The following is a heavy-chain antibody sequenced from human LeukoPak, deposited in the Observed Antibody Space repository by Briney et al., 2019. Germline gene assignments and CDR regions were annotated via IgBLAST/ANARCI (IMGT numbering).Heavy chain of an antibody. D-gene: IGHD3-3*01. CDR3: ASYDFRSGSIDY. CDR1: GFTFSDYY. V-gene: IGHV3-11*01. Sequence: GGSLRLSCAASGFTFSDYYMSWIRQAPGKGLEWVSYISSGGSTIYYADSVKGRFTISRDNAKNSLYLQMNSLRAEDAAVYYCASYDFRSGSIDYWGQGTLVTVSS. CDR2: ISSGGSTI. J-gene: IGHJ4*02.